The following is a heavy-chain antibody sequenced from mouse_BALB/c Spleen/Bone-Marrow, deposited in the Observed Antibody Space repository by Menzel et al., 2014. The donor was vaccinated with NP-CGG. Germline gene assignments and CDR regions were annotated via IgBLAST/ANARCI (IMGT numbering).Heavy chain of an antibody. Sequence: QVQLKESGPGLVAPSQSLSITCTVSGFSLTSYGVSWVRQPPGKGLEWLGVIWGDGNTNYHSALISRLSISKDNSKSQVFLKLNRLQTDDTATYYCAIYYRSSWFAYWGQGTLVTVSA. CDR1: GFSLTSYG. J-gene: IGHJ3*01. V-gene: IGHV2-3*01. D-gene: IGHD2-14*01. CDR2: IWGDGNT. CDR3: AIYYRSSWFAY.